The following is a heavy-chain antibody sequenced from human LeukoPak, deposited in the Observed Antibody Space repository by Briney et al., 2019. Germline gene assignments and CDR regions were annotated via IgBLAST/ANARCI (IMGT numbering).Heavy chain of an antibody. CDR2: IYTSGST. CDR3: GRGWIQLFDY. CDR1: GGSISSGSYY. Sequence: SETLSLTCTVSGGSISSGSYYWSWIRQPAGKGLEWIGRIYTSGSTNYNPSLKSRVTISVDTSKNQFSLKLSSVTAADTAVYYCGRGWIQLFDYGGKGPRVPVSS. D-gene: IGHD5-18*01. J-gene: IGHJ4*02. V-gene: IGHV4-61*02.